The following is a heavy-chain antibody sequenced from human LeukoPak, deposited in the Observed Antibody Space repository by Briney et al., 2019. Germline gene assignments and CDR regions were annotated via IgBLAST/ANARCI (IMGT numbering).Heavy chain of an antibody. CDR3: AKDSPRGIHDFWSGHYYFDY. V-gene: IGHV3-23*01. CDR1: GFTFSSYA. D-gene: IGHD3-3*01. Sequence: GGSLRLSCAASGFTFSSYAMSWIRQAPGKGLEWVSAISGSGGSTYYADSVKGRFTISRDNSKNTLYLQMNSLRAEDTAVYYCAKDSPRGIHDFWSGHYYFDYWGQGTLVTVSP. J-gene: IGHJ4*02. CDR2: ISGSGGST.